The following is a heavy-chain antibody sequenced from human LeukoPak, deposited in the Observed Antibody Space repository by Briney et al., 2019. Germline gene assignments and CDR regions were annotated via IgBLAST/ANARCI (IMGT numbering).Heavy chain of an antibody. CDR2: FTAYNGNT. V-gene: IGHV1-18*01. Sequence: ASVKVSCKASGYTLTSYGISWVRQAPGQGLGWMGWFTAYNGNTNYAQKLQGRVTMTTDTSTSTAYMELRSLRSDDTAVYYCARAPHHCSSTSCYPPHDYWGQGTLVTVSS. D-gene: IGHD2-2*01. CDR1: GYTLTSYG. CDR3: ARAPHHCSSTSCYPPHDY. J-gene: IGHJ4*02.